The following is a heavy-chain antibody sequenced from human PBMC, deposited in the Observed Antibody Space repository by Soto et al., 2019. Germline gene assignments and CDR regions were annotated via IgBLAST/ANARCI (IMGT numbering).Heavy chain of an antibody. Sequence: PGGSLRLSCAASGFTFSSYAMSWVRQAPGKGLVWVSLIKSDGSASYADSVKGRFTISRDNAKNTLYLQMNSLRVEDTAVYYCAGDPVPEYWGQGTLVTVSS. CDR3: AGDPVPEY. J-gene: IGHJ4*02. CDR1: GFTFSSYA. V-gene: IGHV3-74*01. CDR2: IKSDGSA.